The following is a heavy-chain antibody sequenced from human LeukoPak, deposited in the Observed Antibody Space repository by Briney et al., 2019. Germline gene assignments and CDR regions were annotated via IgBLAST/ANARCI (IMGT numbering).Heavy chain of an antibody. D-gene: IGHD3-3*01. J-gene: IGHJ1*01. CDR3: ARAVYDFWSGYSPVYFQH. CDR2: ISYDGSNK. CDR1: GFTFSSYA. Sequence: PGGSLRLSCAASGFTFSSYAMHWVRQAPGKGLEWVAVISYDGSNKYYADSVKGRFTISRDNSKNTLYLQMNSLRAEDTAVYYCARAVYDFWSGYSPVYFQHWGQGTLVTVS. V-gene: IGHV3-30-3*01.